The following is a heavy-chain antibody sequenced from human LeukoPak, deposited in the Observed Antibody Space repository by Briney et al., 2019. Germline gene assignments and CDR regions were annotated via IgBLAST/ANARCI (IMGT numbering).Heavy chain of an antibody. CDR3: GRERVSAYDY. J-gene: IGHJ4*02. CDR1: GFIFSDYW. V-gene: IGHV3-7*01. Sequence: PGGSLRLSCVTSGFIFSDYWMGWVRQAPGKGPEWVASIKPDGNEQYYVDSVRGRFTISRDNSKDSLFLQVDSLRDDDTAVYYCGRERVSAYDYWGQGTLVTVSS. CDR2: IKPDGNEQ.